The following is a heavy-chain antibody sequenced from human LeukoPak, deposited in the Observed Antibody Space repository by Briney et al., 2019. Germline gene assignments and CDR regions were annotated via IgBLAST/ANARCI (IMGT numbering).Heavy chain of an antibody. J-gene: IGHJ4*02. CDR3: ASGGMGSSWAYRGYYFDY. CDR2: IKQDGSGK. D-gene: IGHD6-13*01. V-gene: IGHV3-7*01. Sequence: GGSLRLSCAASGFTFSSYWMSWVRQAPGKGLEWVANIKQDGSGKYYVDPVKGRFTISRDNAKNSLYLQMNSLRAEDTAVYYCASGGMGSSWAYRGYYFDYWGQGTLVTVSS. CDR1: GFTFSSYW.